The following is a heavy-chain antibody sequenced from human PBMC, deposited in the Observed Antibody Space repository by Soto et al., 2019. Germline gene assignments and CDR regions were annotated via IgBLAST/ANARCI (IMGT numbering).Heavy chain of an antibody. CDR2: MNPNSCNT. CDR1: GYTFTSYD. J-gene: IGHJ6*02. Sequence: ASVKDSCEASGYTFTSYDINWVRQATGQGLEWMRWMNPNSCNTGYAQKFQGIVTMTRNTSISTAYMELSSLRSEDTAVYYCARDRADSGYENGMDVWGQGTTVTVSS. D-gene: IGHD5-12*01. V-gene: IGHV1-8*01. CDR3: ARDRADSGYENGMDV.